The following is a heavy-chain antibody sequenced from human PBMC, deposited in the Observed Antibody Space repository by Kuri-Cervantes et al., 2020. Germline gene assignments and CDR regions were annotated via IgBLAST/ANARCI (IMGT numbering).Heavy chain of an antibody. Sequence: GGSLRLSCAASGFTFSSYWMSWVRQAPGKGLEWVANIKQDGSEKYYVDSVKGRFTISRDNAKNSLYLQMNSLRAEDTAVYYCARQGVIMVWYFDLWGRGTLVTVSS. CDR1: GFTFSSYW. V-gene: IGHV3-7*01. D-gene: IGHD3-3*01. J-gene: IGHJ2*01. CDR3: ARQGVIMVWYFDL. CDR2: IKQDGSEK.